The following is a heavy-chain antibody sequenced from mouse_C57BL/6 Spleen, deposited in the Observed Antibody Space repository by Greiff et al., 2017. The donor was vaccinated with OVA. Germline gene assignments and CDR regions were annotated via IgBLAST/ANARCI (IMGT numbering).Heavy chain of an antibody. D-gene: IGHD3-3*01. J-gene: IGHJ2*01. CDR2: IDPENGDT. Sequence: VQLQQSGAELVRPGASVKLSCTASGFNIKDDYMHWVKQRPEQGLEWIGWIDPENGDTEYASKFQGKATITADTSSNTAYLQLSSLTSEDTAVYYCTTGDGGGRLDYWGQGTTLTVSS. V-gene: IGHV14-4*01. CDR3: TTGDGGGRLDY. CDR1: GFNIKDDY.